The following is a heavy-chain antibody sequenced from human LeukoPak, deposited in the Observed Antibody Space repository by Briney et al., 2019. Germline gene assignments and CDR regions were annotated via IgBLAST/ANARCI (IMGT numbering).Heavy chain of an antibody. Sequence: AGRSLRLSCAASGFTFSSHGMHWARQAPGKGLEWVAVISYDGSNKYYADSVKGRFTISRDNSKNTLYLQMNSLRAEDTAVYYCARAKANTGDFYYYYYGMDVWGQGTTVTVSS. D-gene: IGHD4-17*01. V-gene: IGHV3-30*19. CDR3: ARAKANTGDFYYYYYGMDV. CDR1: GFTFSSHG. CDR2: ISYDGSNK. J-gene: IGHJ6*02.